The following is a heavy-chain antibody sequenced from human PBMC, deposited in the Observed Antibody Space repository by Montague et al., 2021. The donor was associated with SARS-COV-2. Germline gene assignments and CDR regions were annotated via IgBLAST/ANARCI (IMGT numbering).Heavy chain of an antibody. Sequence: SLSLSLSASGFPFSTFWMTWVRQVPGKGLEWVANIKQDGSEKYYVDSVKGRFTISRDNAKNSLYLQLDSLRAEDTAVYYCARGYDSSGYQYWGQGTLVTVSS. J-gene: IGHJ4*02. CDR3: ARGYDSSGYQY. V-gene: IGHV3-7*05. CDR1: GFPFSTFW. D-gene: IGHD3-22*01. CDR2: IKQDGSEK.